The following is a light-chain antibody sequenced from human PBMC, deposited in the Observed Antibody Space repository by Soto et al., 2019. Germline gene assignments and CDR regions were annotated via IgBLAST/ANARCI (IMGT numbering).Light chain of an antibody. CDR1: QSISTY. Sequence: PGQRATLSCRASQSISTYLAWYQVKPGQAPRLLIYDASSRATGVSARFIGSGSGTAFTLTISSLLPEDFATYYCQQSYSTPPFTFGQGTRLETK. CDR3: QQSYSTPPFT. CDR2: DAS. V-gene: IGKV3-11*01. J-gene: IGKJ5*01.